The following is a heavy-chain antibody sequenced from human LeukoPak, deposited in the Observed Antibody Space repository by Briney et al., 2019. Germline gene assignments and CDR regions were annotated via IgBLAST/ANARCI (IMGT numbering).Heavy chain of an antibody. V-gene: IGHV3-48*01. Sequence: GGSLRLSCAASGFTFSSYSMNWVRQAPGKGLEWVSYISGSSGTRYYADSVKGRFTISRDNAKNSLYLQMNSLRPEDTALYYCAKDGNWASVSWGQGTLVTVSS. CDR3: AKDGNWASVS. CDR1: GFTFSSYS. CDR2: ISGSSGTR. D-gene: IGHD7-27*01. J-gene: IGHJ5*02.